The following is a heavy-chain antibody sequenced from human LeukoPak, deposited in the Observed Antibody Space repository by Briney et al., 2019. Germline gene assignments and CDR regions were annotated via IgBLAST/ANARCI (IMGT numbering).Heavy chain of an antibody. J-gene: IGHJ4*02. D-gene: IGHD6-19*01. CDR1: GYSITSGYY. V-gene: IGHV4-38-2*02. CDR2: IYHSGST. Sequence: SETLSLTCTVSGYSITSGYYWGWIRQPPGKGLEWIGTIYHSGSTYYNPSLKSRVTISVDTSKNQFSLKLSSVTAADTALYYCSRASSTSYYDYWGQGSLVTVSS. CDR3: SRASSTSYYDY.